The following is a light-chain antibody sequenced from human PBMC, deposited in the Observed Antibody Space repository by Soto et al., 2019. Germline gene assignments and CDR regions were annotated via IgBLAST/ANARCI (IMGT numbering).Light chain of an antibody. CDR1: QGIGSW. CDR2: PAS. J-gene: IGKJ4*01. CDR3: LQANNFPVT. Sequence: DLQMTQSPSFVSASIGDRVTITCRASQGIGSWLAWYQQVPGRAPRLLIFPASPFQSGVSSRFRGSGSGTDFTLTITSLQPEDFATYFCLQANNFPVTFGEGTKVEMK. V-gene: IGKV1-12*01.